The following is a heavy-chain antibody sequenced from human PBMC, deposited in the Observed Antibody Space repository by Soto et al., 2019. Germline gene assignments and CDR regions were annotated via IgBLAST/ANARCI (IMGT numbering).Heavy chain of an antibody. D-gene: IGHD3-10*01. J-gene: IGHJ5*02. CDR1: GGSITSSEYY. CDR3: VRFGVNWFDP. V-gene: IGHV4-39*07. CDR2: IYYSGSS. Sequence: SETLSLTCTVSGGSITSSEYYWAWIRQPPGKGLQFVGTIYYSGSSYYNPSLKSRVTMSVDTSKNQFSLKLSSVTAADTAVYYCVRFGVNWFDPWGQGTLVTVSS.